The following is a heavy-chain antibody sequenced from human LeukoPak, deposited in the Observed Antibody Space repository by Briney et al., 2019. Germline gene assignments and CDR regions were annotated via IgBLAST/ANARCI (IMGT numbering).Heavy chain of an antibody. CDR3: ARITVTTGSRDY. CDR2: TNQDGTEK. D-gene: IGHD4-17*01. J-gene: IGHJ4*02. V-gene: IGHV3-7*03. CDR1: GFTFGTYW. Sequence: GGSLRLSCTASGFTFGTYWMSWVRHPPGKGLEWVAKTNQDGTEKYYADSVKGRFTISRDNSKNTLYLQMNSLRAEDTAVYYCARITVTTGSRDYWGQGTLVTVSS.